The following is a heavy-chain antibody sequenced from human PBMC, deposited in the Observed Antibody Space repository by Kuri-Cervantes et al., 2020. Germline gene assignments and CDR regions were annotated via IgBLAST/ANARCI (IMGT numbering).Heavy chain of an antibody. D-gene: IGHD3-3*01. Sequence: GGSLRLSCAASGFTFSTYAMHWVRQTPGKGLEWVSVISNHGRQKYYADSVKGRFTISRDDSKNTLYLQMNSLKTEDTAVYYCTTFLGFWSGSDYWGQGTLVTVSS. CDR2: ISNHGRQK. J-gene: IGHJ4*02. V-gene: IGHV3-30*07. CDR1: GFTFSTYA. CDR3: TTFLGFWSGSDY.